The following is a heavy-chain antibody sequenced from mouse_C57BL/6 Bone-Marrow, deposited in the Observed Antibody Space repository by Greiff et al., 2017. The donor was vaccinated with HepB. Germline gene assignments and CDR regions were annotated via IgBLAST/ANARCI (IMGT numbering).Heavy chain of an antibody. J-gene: IGHJ4*01. V-gene: IGHV1-55*01. D-gene: IGHD1-1*01. CDR1: GYTFTSYW. Sequence: QVQLQQPGAELVKPGASVKMSCKASGYTFTSYWITWVKQRPGQGLEWIGDIYPGSGSTNYNEKFKSKATLTVDTSSSTAYMQLSSLTSEDSAVYDCARTVVAHYYAMDYWGQGTSVTVSS. CDR3: ARTVVAHYYAMDY. CDR2: IYPGSGST.